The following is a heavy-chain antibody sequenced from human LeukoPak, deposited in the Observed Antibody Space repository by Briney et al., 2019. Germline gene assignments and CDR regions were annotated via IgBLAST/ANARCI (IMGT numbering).Heavy chain of an antibody. CDR2: ISSGGMWI. CDR1: GSTFSNS. CDR3: ARDAGGRTQREGWFDP. V-gene: IGHV3-21*01. Sequence: GGSLRLSCAASGSTFSNSMNWVRQAPGKGLEWLSSISSGGMWIYYADSLKGRFTIPRDNAKNSLYLQMKSLRVEDTGVYYCARDAGGRTQREGWFDPWGQGTLVTVSS. D-gene: IGHD1-26*01. J-gene: IGHJ5*02.